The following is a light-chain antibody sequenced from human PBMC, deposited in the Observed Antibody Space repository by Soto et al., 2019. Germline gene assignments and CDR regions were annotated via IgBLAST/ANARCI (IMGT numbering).Light chain of an antibody. CDR1: SSNIGSNY. Sequence: QSVLTQPPSASGTPGQRVTISCSGSSSNIGSNYVYWYQQLPGTAPKLLIYTNNQRPSGVPDRFPGSKSGTSASLAISGLRSEDEADYYCAAWDDSLSGAVFGGGTQLTVL. J-gene: IGLJ7*01. CDR2: TNN. CDR3: AAWDDSLSGAV. V-gene: IGLV1-47*01.